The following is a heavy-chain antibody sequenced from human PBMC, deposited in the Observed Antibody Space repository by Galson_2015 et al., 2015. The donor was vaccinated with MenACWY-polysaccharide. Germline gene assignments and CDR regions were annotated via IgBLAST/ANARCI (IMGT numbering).Heavy chain of an antibody. CDR3: ARSPGRIPRYGMAV. CDR1: SGSIGTYY. Sequence: SETLSLTCTVSSGSIGTYYWSWIRQAPGKGLEWIGYIYHTGSTNYNPSLKSPVTISLDASKNQFSLKVSSVTAADTALYFCARSPGRIPRYGMAVWGRGTTVTVSS. CDR2: IYHTGST. V-gene: IGHV4-59*01. D-gene: IGHD3-10*01. J-gene: IGHJ6*02.